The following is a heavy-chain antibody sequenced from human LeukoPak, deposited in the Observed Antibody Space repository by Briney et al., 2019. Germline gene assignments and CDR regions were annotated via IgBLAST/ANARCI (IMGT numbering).Heavy chain of an antibody. V-gene: IGHV3-30*02. D-gene: IGHD3-22*01. CDR2: IRYDGSNK. Sequence: PGGSLRLSCAASGFTFSSYGMHWVRRAPGKGLEWVAFIRYDGSNKYYADSVKGRFTISRDNSKNTLYLQMNSLRAEDTAVYYCAKQTSGYYYLDYWGQGTLVTVSS. CDR1: GFTFSSYG. J-gene: IGHJ4*02. CDR3: AKQTSGYYYLDY.